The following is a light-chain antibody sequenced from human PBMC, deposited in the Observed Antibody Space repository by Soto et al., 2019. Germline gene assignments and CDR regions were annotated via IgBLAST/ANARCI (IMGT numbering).Light chain of an antibody. J-gene: IGLJ1*01. CDR2: DVS. CDR1: RRDVGGYNY. V-gene: IGLV2-14*01. Sequence: QSALTQPASVSGSPGQSITISCTGTRRDVGGYNYVSWYQQHPGKAPKLMIYDVSNRPSGVSNRFSGSKSGNTASLTISGLQAEDEADYYCSSYTSSSTHYVFGTGTKVTVL. CDR3: SSYTSSSTHYV.